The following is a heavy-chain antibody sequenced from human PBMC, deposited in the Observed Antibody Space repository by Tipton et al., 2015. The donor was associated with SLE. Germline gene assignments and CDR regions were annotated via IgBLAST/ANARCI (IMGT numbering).Heavy chain of an antibody. CDR3: ARVGYSYGGDY. CDR2: INHSGST. CDR1: GGSISSHY. V-gene: IGHV4-34*01. Sequence: TLSLTCTVSGGSISSHYWSWIRQPPGKGLEWIGEINHSGSTNYNPSLKSRVTISVDTSKNQFSLKLSSVTAADTAVYYCARVGYSYGGDYWGQGTLVTVSS. D-gene: IGHD5-18*01. J-gene: IGHJ4*02.